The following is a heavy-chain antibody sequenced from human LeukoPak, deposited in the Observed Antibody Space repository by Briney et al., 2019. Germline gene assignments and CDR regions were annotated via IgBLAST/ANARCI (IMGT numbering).Heavy chain of an antibody. CDR3: ARAWPPAYYGDYAFDI. CDR2: MNPNSGNT. CDR1: GYTFTSYD. J-gene: IGHJ3*02. D-gene: IGHD4-17*01. Sequence: ASVKVSCKASGYTFTSYDINWVRQATGQGLEWMGWMNPNSGNTGYAQKFQGRVTMTRNTSISTAYMELSSLRSEDTAVYYCARAWPPAYYGDYAFDIWGQGTMVTVSS. V-gene: IGHV1-8*01.